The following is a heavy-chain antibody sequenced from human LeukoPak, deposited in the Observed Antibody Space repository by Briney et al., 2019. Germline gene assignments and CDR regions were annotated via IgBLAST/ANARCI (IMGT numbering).Heavy chain of an antibody. CDR2: IKQDGSEK. D-gene: IGHD3-22*01. CDR1: GFTSSSYW. J-gene: IGHJ5*02. Sequence: GGSLRLSCAASGFTSSSYWMSWVRQAPGKGLEWVADIKQDGSEKYYVYSVKGRFTISRDNAKSSLYLQMNSLRAEDTAVYYCAGDLVVVFSNDWFDPWGQGTLVTVSS. V-gene: IGHV3-7*01. CDR3: AGDLVVVFSNDWFDP.